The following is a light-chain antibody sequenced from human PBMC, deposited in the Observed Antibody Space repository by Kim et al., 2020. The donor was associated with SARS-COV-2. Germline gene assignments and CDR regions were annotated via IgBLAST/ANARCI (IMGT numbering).Light chain of an antibody. CDR2: GAP. J-gene: IGKJ4*01. V-gene: IGKV3D-7*01. Sequence: PGERVTLACRASESVSSSYLTSYQQKPGQAPRLLIEGAPARATGIPARFSVSGSGTDFTPTISSLQPEDFAVYYCQQDYNLITFGGGTKVDIK. CDR3: QQDYNLIT. CDR1: ESVSSSY.